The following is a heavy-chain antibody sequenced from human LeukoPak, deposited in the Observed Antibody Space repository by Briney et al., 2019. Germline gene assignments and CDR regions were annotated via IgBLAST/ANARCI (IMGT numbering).Heavy chain of an antibody. CDR3: ARGRNDNGGMFFDS. Sequence: MPSETLSLTCTVSGGSIRSFYWSWIRQAPGRGLEWIGFISYSGYTSYSPSLKSRVAISVDTSRSQFSPRLSSMTAADTAIYYCARGRNDNGGMFFDSWAQGTLVTVSS. V-gene: IGHV4-59*01. D-gene: IGHD4-23*01. CDR1: GGSIRSFY. J-gene: IGHJ4*02. CDR2: ISYSGYT.